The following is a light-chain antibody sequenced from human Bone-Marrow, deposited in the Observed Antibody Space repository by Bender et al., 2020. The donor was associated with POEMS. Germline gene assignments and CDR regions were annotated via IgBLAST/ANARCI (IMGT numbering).Light chain of an antibody. Sequence: SYELTQPPSVSVSPGQTASITCSGDKLGDKYACWYQQKPGQSPVLVIYQGSKRPSGIPERFSGSSSGNTATLTISGTQAMDEADYYCQAWDSSTYVFGTGTKVTVL. CDR2: QGS. CDR3: QAWDSSTYV. J-gene: IGLJ1*01. CDR1: KLGDKY. V-gene: IGLV3-1*01.